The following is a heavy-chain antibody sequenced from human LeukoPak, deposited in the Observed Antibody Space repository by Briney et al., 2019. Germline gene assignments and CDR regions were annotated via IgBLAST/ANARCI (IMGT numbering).Heavy chain of an antibody. CDR2: IKKTGSET. CDR1: GFTFSHFW. CDR3: ARVQRNDGYYYYYYGMDV. Sequence: GGSLRLSCAASGFTFSHFWMSWVRQAPGKGLEWVAYIKKTGSETYYVDSVKGRFTITRDNTRNSLFLQMYSLRAEDTAVYFCARVQRNDGYYYYYYGMDVWGQGTTVTVSS. V-gene: IGHV3-7*01. J-gene: IGHJ6*02. D-gene: IGHD1-1*01.